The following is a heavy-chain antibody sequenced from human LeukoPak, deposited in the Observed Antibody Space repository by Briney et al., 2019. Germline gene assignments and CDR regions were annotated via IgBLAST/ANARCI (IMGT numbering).Heavy chain of an antibody. CDR3: AISYGDYSFDY. CDR1: GFTFSNYA. D-gene: IGHD4-17*01. V-gene: IGHV3-30-3*01. J-gene: IGHJ4*02. CDR2: VSFDGSKK. Sequence: GRSLRLSCAASGFTFSNYAIHWVRQAPGKWLDWVAVVSFDGSKKYYADSVKGRFTISRDNSKNTLYLQMNSLRAEDTAVYYCAISYGDYSFDYWGQGTLVTVSS.